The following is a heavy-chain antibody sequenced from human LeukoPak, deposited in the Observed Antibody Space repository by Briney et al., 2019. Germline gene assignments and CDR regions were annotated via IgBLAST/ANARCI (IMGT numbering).Heavy chain of an antibody. J-gene: IGHJ6*02. CDR3: ARGFKRGYDYPGGMDV. CDR2: IYYSGST. D-gene: IGHD5-12*01. V-gene: IGHV4-59*01. Sequence: SETLSLTCTVSGGSISTYYWSWLRQPPGKGLEWIGYIYYSGSTNYNPSLKSRVTISIDTSKNQFSLKLSSVTAADTAVYYCARGFKRGYDYPGGMDVWGQGTTVTVSS. CDR1: GGSISTYY.